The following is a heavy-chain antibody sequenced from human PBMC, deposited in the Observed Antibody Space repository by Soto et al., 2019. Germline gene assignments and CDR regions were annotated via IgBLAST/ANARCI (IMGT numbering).Heavy chain of an antibody. CDR3: AKEEEGGFDFFDC. J-gene: IGHJ4*02. V-gene: IGHV3-23*01. CDR2: ISGSGGST. CDR1: GFTFSSYA. D-gene: IGHD2-15*01. Sequence: GGSLRLSCAASGFTFSSYAMSWVRQAPGKGLEWVSAISGSGGSTYYADSVKGRFTISKDKSKNTLYLQMNSLRAEETVVYYCAKEEEGGFDFFDCWGQGTLVTVSS.